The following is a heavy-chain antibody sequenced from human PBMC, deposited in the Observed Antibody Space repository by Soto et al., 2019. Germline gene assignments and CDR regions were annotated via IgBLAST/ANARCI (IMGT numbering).Heavy chain of an antibody. J-gene: IGHJ4*02. CDR2: INRAGGYI. D-gene: IGHD3-10*01. V-gene: IGHV3-48*01. CDR3: VRDSFKSSGTYYHYFDY. CDR1: GFDFNIYS. Sequence: EVHLVESGGGVVQPGGSLSLSCAASGFDFNIYSMNWVRQAPGKGPEWIAHINRAGGYIHYAASVQGRFTISRDNGRNSLYLQMNSLSVEDTAAYYCVRDSFKSSGTYYHYFDYWGQGTLATVSS.